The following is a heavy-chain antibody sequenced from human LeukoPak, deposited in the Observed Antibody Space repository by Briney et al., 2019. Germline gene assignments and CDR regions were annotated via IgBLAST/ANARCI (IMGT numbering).Heavy chain of an antibody. J-gene: IGHJ4*02. CDR2: INPNSGGT. CDR1: GYTFTGYY. D-gene: IGHD6-13*01. Sequence: ASVKVSCKASGYTFTGYYMHWVRQAPGQGLEWMGWINPNSGGTNYAQKFQGRVTMTRDTSISTAYMELSRLRSDDTAVYYCARDPLSIAAAGTGNYWGQGTLVTVSS. V-gene: IGHV1-2*02. CDR3: ARDPLSIAAAGTGNY.